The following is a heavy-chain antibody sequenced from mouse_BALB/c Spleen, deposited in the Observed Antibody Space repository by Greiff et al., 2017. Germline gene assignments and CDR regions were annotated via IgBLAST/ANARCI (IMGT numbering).Heavy chain of an antibody. CDR1: GYSITSDYA. D-gene: IGHD1-1*01. CDR2: ISYSGST. V-gene: IGHV3-2*02. J-gene: IGHJ2*01. Sequence: EVQLQQSGPGLVKPSQSLSLTCTVTGYSITSDYAWNWIRQFPGNKLEWMGYISYSGSTSYNPSLKSRISITRDTSKNQFFLQLNSVTTEDTATYYCAITTVVELHFDYWGQGTTLTVSS. CDR3: AITTVVELHFDY.